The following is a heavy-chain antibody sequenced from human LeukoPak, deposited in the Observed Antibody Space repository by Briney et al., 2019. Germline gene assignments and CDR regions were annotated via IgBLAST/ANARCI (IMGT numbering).Heavy chain of an antibody. CDR1: GFTFSSYG. J-gene: IGHJ4*02. V-gene: IGHV3-30*18. CDR2: ISCDGSNK. CDR3: AKSRYYSNYPFDY. D-gene: IGHD4-11*01. Sequence: GRSLRLSCAASGFTFSSYGMHWVRQAPGKGLEWVAVISCDGSNKYYVDSVKGRVTISRDNSKNTLYLQMNSLRAEDTAVYYCAKSRYYSNYPFDYWGQGTLVTVSS.